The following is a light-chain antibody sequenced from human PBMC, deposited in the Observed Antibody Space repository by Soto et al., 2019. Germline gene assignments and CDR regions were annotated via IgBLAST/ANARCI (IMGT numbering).Light chain of an antibody. CDR3: ATWDSALSAGV. CDR1: TSNIEDNI. Sequence: QSVLTQPPSTSGTPGQRVTIACSGSTSNIEDNIVSWYQQLPGAAPKVLIYNDNQRPSGVPDRFSGSKSGTSASLAISGLQSEDEADYYCATWDSALSAGVFGGGTKLTVL. V-gene: IGLV1-44*01. J-gene: IGLJ3*02. CDR2: NDN.